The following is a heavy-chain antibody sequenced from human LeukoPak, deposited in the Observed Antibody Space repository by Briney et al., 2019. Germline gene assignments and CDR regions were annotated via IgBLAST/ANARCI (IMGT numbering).Heavy chain of an antibody. CDR3: ARGGPTYYHDSFDI. V-gene: IGHV4-4*07. CDR1: GGSISTYY. J-gene: IGHJ3*02. D-gene: IGHD3-10*01. Sequence: PSETLSLTCTVSGGSISTYYWNWIRQSAGKGLEWIGRIYSSGSTNYNPSLKSRVTMPVDTSDNQFSLKVSSVTAADTAVYFCARGGPTYYHDSFDIWGQGTMVTVSS. CDR2: IYSSGST.